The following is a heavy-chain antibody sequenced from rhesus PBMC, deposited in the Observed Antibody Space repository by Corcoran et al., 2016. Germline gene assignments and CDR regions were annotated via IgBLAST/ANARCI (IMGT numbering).Heavy chain of an antibody. V-gene: IGHV2-1*01. CDR2: IYWDDDK. D-gene: IGHD4-23*01. CDR1: GFSLSTSGMG. J-gene: IGHJ4*01. Sequence: QVTLKESGPALVKPTQTLTLTCTFSGFSLSTSGMGVGWIRQPPGKTLGWLAHIYWDDDKSYSTAMTSSRTISTDTSKNHVGLTMTNMDPVDTATYCCARVNTVTANFDSWGQGVLVTVSS. CDR3: ARVNTVTANFDS.